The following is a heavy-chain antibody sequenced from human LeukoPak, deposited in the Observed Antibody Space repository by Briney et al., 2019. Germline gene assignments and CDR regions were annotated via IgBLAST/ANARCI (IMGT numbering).Heavy chain of an antibody. CDR2: ITASGGNT. CDR3: AKGNGYSYGRYYFDY. CDR1: GFTFSSYA. J-gene: IGHJ4*02. Sequence: GGSLRLSCAASGFTFSSYAMGWVRQAPGKGLEWVSAITASGGNTYYADSVKGRFTISRDNSKNTLYLQVNSLRAEDTAAYYCAKGNGYSYGRYYFDYWGQGTLVTVSS. D-gene: IGHD5-18*01. V-gene: IGHV3-23*01.